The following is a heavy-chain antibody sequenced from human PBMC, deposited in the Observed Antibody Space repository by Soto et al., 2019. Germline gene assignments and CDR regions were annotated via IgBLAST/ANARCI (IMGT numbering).Heavy chain of an antibody. J-gene: IGHJ4*02. D-gene: IGHD2-2*01. CDR3: ARGPRGLYHHEY. Sequence: EVQLVESGGGVVQPGGSLRLSCVASGFTFSGDWMHWVRQAAGKGLMWVSRINMDGTSTNYADSVKGRFTISRDNAKNTRYRQMNSLRVDDTAVYYCARGPRGLYHHEYWGQGALVTVS. CDR1: GFTFSGDW. V-gene: IGHV3-74*01. CDR2: INMDGTST.